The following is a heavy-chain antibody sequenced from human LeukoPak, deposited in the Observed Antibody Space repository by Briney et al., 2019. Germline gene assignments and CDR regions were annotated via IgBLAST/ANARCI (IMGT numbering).Heavy chain of an antibody. Sequence: GGSLRLSCAASGFIFRSYWMSWVRQAPGKGLEWVANIKEDGSEKYYVDSVKGRFTISRDSAKNSLYLQMNSLRVEDTAVYYCARDHNYGSDYWGQGTLVTVSS. D-gene: IGHD5-18*01. V-gene: IGHV3-7*03. J-gene: IGHJ4*02. CDR3: ARDHNYGSDY. CDR1: GFIFRSYW. CDR2: IKEDGSEK.